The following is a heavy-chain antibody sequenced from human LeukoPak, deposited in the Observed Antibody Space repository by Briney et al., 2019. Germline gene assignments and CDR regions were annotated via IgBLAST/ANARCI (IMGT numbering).Heavy chain of an antibody. CDR3: ARVSSYDSSGHYYVLDY. J-gene: IGHJ4*02. Sequence: GGSLRLSCAASGFTSTSFGFYWVRQAPGKGLEWVALIWYDGSKTYYADSVKGRFTISRDNSKNTLYLQMNSLRAEDTAVYYCARVSSYDSSGHYYVLDYWGQGTLVTVSS. CDR2: IWYDGSKT. D-gene: IGHD3-22*01. CDR1: GFTSTSFG. V-gene: IGHV3-33*01.